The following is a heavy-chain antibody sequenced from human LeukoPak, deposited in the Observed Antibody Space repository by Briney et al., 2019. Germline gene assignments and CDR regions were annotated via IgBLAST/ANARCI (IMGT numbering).Heavy chain of an antibody. Sequence: ASVKISCKVSGYTFTDYYMHWVQQAPGKGLEWLGIVDPEDGETIYAEKFQGRVTITTDESTSTAYMELSSLRSEDTAVYYCARVSPYSSGWYGCYFDYWGQGTLVTVSS. CDR2: VDPEDGET. V-gene: IGHV1-69-2*01. D-gene: IGHD6-19*01. CDR3: ARVSPYSSGWYGCYFDY. CDR1: GYTFTDYY. J-gene: IGHJ4*02.